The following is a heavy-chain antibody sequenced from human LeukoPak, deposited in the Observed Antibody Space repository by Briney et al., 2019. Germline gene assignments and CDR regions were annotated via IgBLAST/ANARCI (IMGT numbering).Heavy chain of an antibody. CDR1: GFTFTSHW. D-gene: IGHD1-26*01. J-gene: IGHJ4*02. CDR2: VKQDGSEK. CDR3: ARVKDGGTLDQ. Sequence: PGGSLRLSCSASGFTFTSHWMTWVRQAPGKGLEWVANVKQDGSEKNYVDSVKGRFTISRDNAKNSLSLQMNSLTVEDTAVYYCARVKDGGTLDQWGQGTLVTVSS. V-gene: IGHV3-7*03.